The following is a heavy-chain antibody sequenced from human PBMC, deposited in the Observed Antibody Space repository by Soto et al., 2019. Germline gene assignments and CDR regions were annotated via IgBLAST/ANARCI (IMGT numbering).Heavy chain of an antibody. CDR3: VKYTVTEDLGES. D-gene: IGHD3-16*01. V-gene: IGHV3-23*01. J-gene: IGHJ5*02. CDR1: GFTFSSYA. Sequence: EVQLLESGGDVVRPGGSLRLSCAASGFTFSSYAMGWVRQAPGKGLEWVAGVSRAGTYTFYADAVRGRFSISRDNSRDTVDLYMNALRGGDTAVYFCVKYTVTEDLGESWGQGTLVSVSS. CDR2: VSRAGTYT.